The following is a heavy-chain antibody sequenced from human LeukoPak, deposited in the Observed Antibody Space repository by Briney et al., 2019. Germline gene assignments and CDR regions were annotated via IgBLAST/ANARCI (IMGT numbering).Heavy chain of an antibody. J-gene: IGHJ6*03. Sequence: ASVKVSCKASGYTFTSCGISWVRQAPGQGLEWMGWISAYNGNTNYAQKLQGRVTMTTDTSTSTAYMELRSLRSDDTAVYYCASGPITIFGVVTPMDVWGKGTTVTVSS. D-gene: IGHD3-3*01. V-gene: IGHV1-18*01. CDR1: GYTFTSCG. CDR2: ISAYNGNT. CDR3: ASGPITIFGVVTPMDV.